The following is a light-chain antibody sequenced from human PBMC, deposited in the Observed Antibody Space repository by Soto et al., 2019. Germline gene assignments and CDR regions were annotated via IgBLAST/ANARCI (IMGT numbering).Light chain of an antibody. CDR1: SGHSSYA. Sequence: QSVLTQSPSASASLGASVKLTCTLSSGHSSYAIAWHQQQPDKGPRYLMKLNSDGSHSKGDGIPDRFSGSSSGAERYLTISSLQSEDEADYYCQTWGTGPFVFGTGTKLTVL. J-gene: IGLJ1*01. CDR3: QTWGTGPFV. V-gene: IGLV4-69*01. CDR2: LNSDGSH.